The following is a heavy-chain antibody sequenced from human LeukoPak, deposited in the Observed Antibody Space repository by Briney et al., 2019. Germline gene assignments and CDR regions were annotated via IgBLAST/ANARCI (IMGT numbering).Heavy chain of an antibody. CDR1: GYTFTSYY. V-gene: IGHV1-46*01. CDR3: ARDKLGRYYDSSGRWFVP. D-gene: IGHD3-22*01. Sequence: GASVKVSCKASGYTFTSYYMHWVRQAPGQGLEWMGIINPSGGSTSYAQKFQGRVTMTRDMSTSTVYMELSSLRSEDTAVYYCARDKLGRYYDSSGRWFVPWGQGTLVTVSS. CDR2: INPSGGST. J-gene: IGHJ5*02.